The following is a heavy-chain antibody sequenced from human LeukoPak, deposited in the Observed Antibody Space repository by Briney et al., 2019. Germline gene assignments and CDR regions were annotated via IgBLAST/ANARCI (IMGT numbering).Heavy chain of an antibody. CDR1: GFTFSSYA. V-gene: IGHV3-23*01. J-gene: IGHJ4*02. CDR2: ISGSGGST. D-gene: IGHD2-15*01. CDR3: AKDPRGDCSGGSCHYLHY. Sequence: GGSLTLSCAVSGFTFSSYAMSWVRQAPGKGLEWVSAISGSGGSTYYADSVKGRFTISRDNSKNTLYLQMNSLRADDTAVYYCAKDPRGDCSGGSCHYLHYWGQGTLVTVSS.